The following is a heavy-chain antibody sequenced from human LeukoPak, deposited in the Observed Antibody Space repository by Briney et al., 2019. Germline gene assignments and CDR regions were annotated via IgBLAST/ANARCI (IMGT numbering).Heavy chain of an antibody. J-gene: IGHJ5*02. Sequence: SVTVSCKASGGTFSSYAISWVRQAPGQGLEWMGRIIPILGIANYAQKFQGRVTITADKSTSTAYMELSSLRSEDTAVYYCARDPYYDFWSGYLNWFDPWGQGTLVTVSS. CDR2: IIPILGIA. V-gene: IGHV1-69*04. CDR3: ARDPYYDFWSGYLNWFDP. CDR1: GGTFSSYA. D-gene: IGHD3-3*01.